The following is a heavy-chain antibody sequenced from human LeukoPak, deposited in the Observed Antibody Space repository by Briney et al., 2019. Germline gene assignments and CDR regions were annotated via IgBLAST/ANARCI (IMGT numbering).Heavy chain of an antibody. V-gene: IGHV3-30*02. D-gene: IGHD5-12*01. J-gene: IGHJ6*03. CDR3: ACYSGYDRRYYYMDV. CDR2: IRYDGSNK. Sequence: GGSLRLSCAASGFTFSSYGMHWVRQAPGKGLEWVAFIRYDGSNKYYADSVKGRFTISRDNSKNTLYLQMNSLRAEDTAVYYCACYSGYDRRYYYMDVWGKGTTGTVSS. CDR1: GFTFSSYG.